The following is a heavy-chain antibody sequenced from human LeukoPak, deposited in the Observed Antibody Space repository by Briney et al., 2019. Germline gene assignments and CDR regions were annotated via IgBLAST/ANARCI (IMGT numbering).Heavy chain of an antibody. D-gene: IGHD6-6*01. V-gene: IGHV4-34*01. CDR3: ARDSSNWFDP. CDR1: GVSFRDYF. Sequence: KPSEILSLTCAVYGVSFRDYFWSWIRQPPGKGLEWIGEINHSGSTNYNPSLKSRVTISVDTSKNQFSLKLTSVTAADTAVYYCARDSSNWFDPWGQGTLVTVSS. J-gene: IGHJ5*02. CDR2: INHSGST.